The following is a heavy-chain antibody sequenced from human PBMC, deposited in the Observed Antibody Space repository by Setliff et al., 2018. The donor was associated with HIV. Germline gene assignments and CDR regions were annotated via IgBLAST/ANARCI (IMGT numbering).Heavy chain of an antibody. D-gene: IGHD6-13*01. V-gene: IGHV3-30*02. CDR1: GFSFSTYG. CDR3: VKEAYSNTWNYYYYYIDV. J-gene: IGHJ6*03. CDR2: IWHDESNE. Sequence: GSLRLSCAASGFSFSTYGMHWVRQAPGKGLEWVAVIWHDESNENYADSVKGRFTISRDNSKNTLYLQMSSLRVDDTAVYYCVKEAYSNTWNYYYYYIDVWGKGTTVTVSS.